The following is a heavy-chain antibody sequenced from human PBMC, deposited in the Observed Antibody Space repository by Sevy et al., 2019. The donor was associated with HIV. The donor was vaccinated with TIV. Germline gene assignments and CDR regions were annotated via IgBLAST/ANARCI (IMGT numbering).Heavy chain of an antibody. Sequence: GGSLRLSCAASGFTSSSYWMSWVRQARGKGLEWVANINEDGSVIYYVDSVKGRFTISRDNAKNSLYLQMNSLTAEDTAVYYCSRAEDYWGQGTLVTVSS. J-gene: IGHJ4*02. CDR3: SRAEDY. V-gene: IGHV3-7*04. CDR1: GFTSSSYW. CDR2: INEDGSVI.